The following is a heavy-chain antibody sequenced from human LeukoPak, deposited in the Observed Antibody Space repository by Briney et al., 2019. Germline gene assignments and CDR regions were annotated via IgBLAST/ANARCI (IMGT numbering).Heavy chain of an antibody. Sequence: GGSLRLSCAASGFTFSSYAMHWVRQAPGKGLEWVAVISYDGSNKYYADSVKGRFTISRDNSKNTLYLQMNSLRAEDTAVYYCARDEEDYYYGMDVWGQGTTVTVSS. J-gene: IGHJ6*02. CDR2: ISYDGSNK. V-gene: IGHV3-30-3*01. CDR3: ARDEEDYYYGMDV. CDR1: GFTFSSYA.